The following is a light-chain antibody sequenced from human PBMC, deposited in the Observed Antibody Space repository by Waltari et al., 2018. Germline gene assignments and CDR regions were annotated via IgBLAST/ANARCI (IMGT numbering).Light chain of an antibody. Sequence: EIGLTQSPATLSLSPGDRATLPCRASQGISRNLGWYQQKLGQAPRLLIYDASNRAPGIPARFSGSGSGTDFTLTISSLEPEDFAVYYCQQSSERPVTFGGGTKVEIK. V-gene: IGKV3-11*01. CDR3: QQSSERPVT. CDR2: DAS. J-gene: IGKJ4*01. CDR1: QGISRN.